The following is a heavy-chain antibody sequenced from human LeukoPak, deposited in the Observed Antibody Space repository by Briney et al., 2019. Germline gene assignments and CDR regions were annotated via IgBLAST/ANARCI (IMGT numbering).Heavy chain of an antibody. CDR2: VFDSGST. Sequence: PSETLSLTCSVSGGSISSSSYFWGWIRQPPGKGLEWIGSVFDSGSTYYSPSLKSRVTISVDTSKNHFSLKVTSVTAADTAVYYCARASPYYDLLTGYYPHFDFWGQGTLVTVSS. D-gene: IGHD3-9*01. CDR3: ARASPYYDLLTGYYPHFDF. V-gene: IGHV4-39*07. CDR1: GGSISSSSYF. J-gene: IGHJ4*02.